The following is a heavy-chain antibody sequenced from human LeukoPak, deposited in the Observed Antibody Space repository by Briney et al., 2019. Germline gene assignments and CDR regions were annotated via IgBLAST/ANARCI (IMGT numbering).Heavy chain of an antibody. V-gene: IGHV1-3*03. CDR3: ARAVFSRIWSSGYYLDY. J-gene: IGHJ4*02. CDR2: INAGNGNT. CDR1: GYTLTSYA. D-gene: IGHD3-22*01. Sequence: ASVKVSCKASGYTLTSYAMHWVRQAPGQRLEWMGWINAGNGNTKYSQEFQGRVTITRDTSASTAYMELSSLRSEDMAVYYCARAVFSRIWSSGYYLDYWGQGTLVTVSS.